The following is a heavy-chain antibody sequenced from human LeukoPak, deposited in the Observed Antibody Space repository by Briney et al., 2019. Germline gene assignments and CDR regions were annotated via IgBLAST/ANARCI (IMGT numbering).Heavy chain of an antibody. Sequence: SQTLSLTCTVSGGSISSGSYYWSWIRQPAGKGLEWIGRIYTSGSTNYNPSLKSRVTISVDTSKNQFSLKLSSVTAADTAVYYCARDLRDYMDVWGKGTTVTVSS. CDR3: ARDLRDYMDV. CDR1: GGSISSGSYY. CDR2: IYTSGST. J-gene: IGHJ6*03. V-gene: IGHV4-61*02.